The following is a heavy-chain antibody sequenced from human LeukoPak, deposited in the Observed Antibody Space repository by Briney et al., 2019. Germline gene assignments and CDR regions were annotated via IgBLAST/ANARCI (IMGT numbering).Heavy chain of an antibody. Sequence: GGSLRLSCAASGFTFSSYGMTWFRQAPGRGLEWVSTLSGSGGFTYYADSVKGRFTISRDNSKNTMYLQMNSLRAEDTAVYYCAREVTTASDYWGQGTLVTVSS. CDR2: LSGSGGFT. V-gene: IGHV3-23*01. J-gene: IGHJ4*02. D-gene: IGHD4-11*01. CDR1: GFTFSSYG. CDR3: AREVTTASDY.